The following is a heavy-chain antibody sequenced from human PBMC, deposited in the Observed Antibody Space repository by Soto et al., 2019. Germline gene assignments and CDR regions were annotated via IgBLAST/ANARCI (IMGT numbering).Heavy chain of an antibody. CDR3: AKAASSGYYYCSLNWYFDL. CDR1: GFTFDDYA. CDR2: ISWDGGST. D-gene: IGHD3-22*01. V-gene: IGHV3-43D*04. J-gene: IGHJ2*01. Sequence: PGGSLRLSCAASGFTFDDYAMHWVRQAPGKGLEWVSLISWDGGSTYYADSVKGRFTISRDNSKNSLYLQMNSLRAEDTALYYCAKAASSGYYYCSLNWYFDLWGRGTLVTSPQ.